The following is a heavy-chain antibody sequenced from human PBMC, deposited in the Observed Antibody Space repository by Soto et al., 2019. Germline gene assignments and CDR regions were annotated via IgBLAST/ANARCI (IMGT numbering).Heavy chain of an antibody. CDR2: IYWDDDK. D-gene: IGHD2-21*01. CDR1: GFSLSTSGEG. CDR3: AHKVIRGAGFDY. V-gene: IGHV2-5*02. Sequence: QITLKESGPTLVKPTQTVTLTCTFSGFSLSTSGEGVGWIRQPPGKALEWLALIYWDDDKLYRPSLKNRLTITKDTSKNLVVLTMTNMDPVDTATYYCAHKVIRGAGFDYWGQGTLVTVSS. J-gene: IGHJ4*02.